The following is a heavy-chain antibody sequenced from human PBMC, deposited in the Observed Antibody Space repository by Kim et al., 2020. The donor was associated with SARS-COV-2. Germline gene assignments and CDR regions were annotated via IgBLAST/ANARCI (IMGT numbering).Heavy chain of an antibody. J-gene: IGHJ4*02. Sequence: ADSVKGRFTTSRDNAKNTLYLQMNSLRAEDTALYYCARRAVDSSVTYYFDYWGQGTLFTVSS. CDR3: ARRAVDSSVTYYFDY. V-gene: IGHV3-74*01. D-gene: IGHD3-22*01.